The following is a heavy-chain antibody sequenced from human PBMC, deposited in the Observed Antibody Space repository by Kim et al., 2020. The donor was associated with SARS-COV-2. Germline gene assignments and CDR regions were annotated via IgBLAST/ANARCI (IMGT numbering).Heavy chain of an antibody. J-gene: IGHJ4*02. D-gene: IGHD2-15*01. CDR2: YI. V-gene: IGHV3-21*01. Sequence: YILYAAAVKGRFTVSRNNAKNSLFLEMNTLRAEDTAVYYCASSSGGNFDYWGQGTLVLVSS. CDR3: ASSSGGNFDY.